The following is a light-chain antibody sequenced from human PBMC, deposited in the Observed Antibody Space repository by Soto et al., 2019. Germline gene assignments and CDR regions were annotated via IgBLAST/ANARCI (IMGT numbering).Light chain of an antibody. J-gene: IGKJ4*01. Sequence: DIVMTQSPATLSVSPGERATISFRASQSVSANLAWYQQKPGQSPRLLIYDASKRATGIPARFSGSGSGTEFTLTISSLEPEDFALYFCHQYDHWPLTFGGGTKVDIK. CDR3: HQYDHWPLT. CDR2: DAS. CDR1: QSVSAN. V-gene: IGKV3D-15*01.